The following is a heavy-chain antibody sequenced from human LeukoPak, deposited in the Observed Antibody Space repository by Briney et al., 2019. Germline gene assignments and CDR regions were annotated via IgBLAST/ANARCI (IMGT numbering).Heavy chain of an antibody. CDR1: DDSITMYY. CDR3: ARGRVSSSTWYSTYYYYFFVDV. Sequence: SETLSLTCSVSDDSITMYYWTWIRQPPGKGLEWIGYVDHTGSTNFNPSLDGRVSISRDTTKNLFSLRLRSVTAADTAVYFCARGRVSSSTWYSTYYYYFFVDVWGKGTTVTVSS. D-gene: IGHD1-1*01. J-gene: IGHJ6*03. V-gene: IGHV4-59*01. CDR2: VDHTGST.